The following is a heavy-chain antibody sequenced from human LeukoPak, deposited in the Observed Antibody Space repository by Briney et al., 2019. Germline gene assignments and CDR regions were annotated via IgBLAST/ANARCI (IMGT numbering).Heavy chain of an antibody. Sequence: SETLSLTCTVSGGSISTTSNYRGWIRQPPRKGLEWIGTIYYSGSTYYNPSLKSRVTISEDTSKNQFSLKLSSVTAADTAVFYCARRRGDGYSYGVRDAFDMWGQGTMVTVSS. CDR1: GGSISTTSNY. J-gene: IGHJ3*02. D-gene: IGHD5-18*01. V-gene: IGHV4-39*01. CDR3: ARRRGDGYSYGVRDAFDM. CDR2: IYYSGST.